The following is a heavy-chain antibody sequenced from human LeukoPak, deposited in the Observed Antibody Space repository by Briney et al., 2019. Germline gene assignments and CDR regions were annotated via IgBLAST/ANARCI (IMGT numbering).Heavy chain of an antibody. CDR1: GFTFSSYA. CDR2: ISGSGGST. D-gene: IGHD3-22*01. J-gene: IGHJ4*02. Sequence: PGGSLRLSCAASGFTFSSYAMSWVRQAPGKGLEWVSAISGSGGSTYYADSVKGRFTISRDNSKNTLYLQMNSLRAEDTAVYYCAKGERITMIVVVISNFDYWGQGTLVTVSS. V-gene: IGHV3-23*01. CDR3: AKGERITMIVVVISNFDY.